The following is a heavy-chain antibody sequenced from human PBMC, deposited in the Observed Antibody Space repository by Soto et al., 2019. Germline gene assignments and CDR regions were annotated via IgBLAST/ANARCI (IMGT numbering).Heavy chain of an antibody. CDR2: INSDGSNI. Sequence: EVQLVESGGGLVQPGGSLKLSCAASGFTFTNYWIHWVRQAPGKGLVWVSRINSDGSNINYADFVKGRFTISRDNAKTTAYLQMNSLRAEDTAVYFCASSATGLYGDYNWGQGALVTVSS. CDR1: GFTFTNYW. J-gene: IGHJ4*02. CDR3: ASSATGLYGDYN. V-gene: IGHV3-74*01. D-gene: IGHD4-17*01.